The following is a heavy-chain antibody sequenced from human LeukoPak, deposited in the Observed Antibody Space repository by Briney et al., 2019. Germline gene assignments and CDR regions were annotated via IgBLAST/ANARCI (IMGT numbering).Heavy chain of an antibody. D-gene: IGHD3-10*01. Sequence: ASVKVSCKASGYTFTSHFMHWVRQAPGQGLEWMGIINPRGGSTSYTQKFQGRVTITADKSTSTAYMELSSLRSEDTAVYYCARDFRSSGSGAYYYYMDVWGKGTTVTVSS. CDR2: INPRGGST. J-gene: IGHJ6*03. CDR3: ARDFRSSGSGAYYYYMDV. CDR1: GYTFTSHF. V-gene: IGHV1-46*01.